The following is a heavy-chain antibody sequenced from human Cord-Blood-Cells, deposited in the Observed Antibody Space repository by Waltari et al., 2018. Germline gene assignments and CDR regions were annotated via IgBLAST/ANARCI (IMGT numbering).Heavy chain of an antibody. J-gene: IGHJ4*02. Sequence: QVQLQESGPGLVKPSETLSLTCAVSGYSISSGYYWGWIRQPPGKGLEWIGSIYHSGSTYYNPSLKSRVTISVDTSKNQFSLKLSSVTAADTAVYYCVRVGYSGYWDYWGQGTLVTVSS. V-gene: IGHV4-38-2*01. D-gene: IGHD5-12*01. CDR2: IYHSGST. CDR3: VRVGYSGYWDY. CDR1: GYSISSGYY.